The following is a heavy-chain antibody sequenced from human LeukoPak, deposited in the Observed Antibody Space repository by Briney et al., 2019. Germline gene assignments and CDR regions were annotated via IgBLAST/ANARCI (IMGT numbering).Heavy chain of an antibody. CDR3: ARQGPTAAGRDLGSIDI. V-gene: IGHV4-38-2*02. D-gene: IGHD6-13*01. CDR1: GYSLSSGFF. J-gene: IGHJ3*02. Sequence: SETLSLTCTVSGYSLSSGFFCDWIRQSPGKGLEWIGYTYYSGSTFYNPSLKSRVTISVDTSKNQFSLRLSSVTAADTAVYYCARQGPTAAGRDLGSIDIWGHGTVVTVSS. CDR2: TYYSGST.